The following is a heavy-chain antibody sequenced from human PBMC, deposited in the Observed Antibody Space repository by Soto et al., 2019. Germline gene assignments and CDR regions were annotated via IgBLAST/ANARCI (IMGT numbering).Heavy chain of an antibody. Sequence: PSETLSLTCTVSGDSISSGDNYWSWIRQPPGKGLEWIGYIYYSGRSYYKPSLKSRVTMSVDTSKNQFSLTLTSVTAADTAVYYCARGGGFDSWGRGTLVTVSS. CDR3: ARGGGFDS. J-gene: IGHJ4*02. CDR1: GDSISSGDNY. CDR2: IYYSGRS. D-gene: IGHD3-16*01. V-gene: IGHV4-30-4*01.